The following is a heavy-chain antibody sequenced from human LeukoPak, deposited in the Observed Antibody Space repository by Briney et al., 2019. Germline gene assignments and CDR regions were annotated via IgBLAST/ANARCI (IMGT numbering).Heavy chain of an antibody. CDR1: GGTFSSYA. CDR2: IIPIFGTA. J-gene: IGHJ1*01. V-gene: IGHV1-69*13. D-gene: IGHD3-22*01. Sequence: GASVMVSCKASGGTFSSYAISWVRQAPGQGLEWMGGIIPIFGTANYAQKFQGRVTITADESTSTAYMELSSLRSEDTAVYYCARAPYDSSGYAPSKYFQHWGQGTLVTVSS. CDR3: ARAPYDSSGYAPSKYFQH.